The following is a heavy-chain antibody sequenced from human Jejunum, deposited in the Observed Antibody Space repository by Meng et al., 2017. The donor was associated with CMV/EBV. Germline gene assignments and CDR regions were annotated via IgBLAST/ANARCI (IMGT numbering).Heavy chain of an antibody. Sequence: SGYVFNTKGISWVRQASGQGVEWMGWITPYNGNTKLADKFQGRVTLTTDSSTRTVYMELRSLTSDDTAMYYCARERPGSGYQVMDYWGQGTLVTVSS. CDR2: ITPYNGNT. J-gene: IGHJ4*02. D-gene: IGHD2-2*01. CDR1: GYVFNTKG. CDR3: ARERPGSGYQVMDY. V-gene: IGHV1-18*01.